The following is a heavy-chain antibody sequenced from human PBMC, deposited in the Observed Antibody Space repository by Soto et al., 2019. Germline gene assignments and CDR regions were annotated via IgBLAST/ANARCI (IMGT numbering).Heavy chain of an antibody. CDR3: EKDWAAAGTPPHFDY. CDR2: ISGSGGST. V-gene: IGHV3-23*01. Sequence: EVQLLESGGGLVQPGGSLRLSCAASGFTFSSYAMNWVRQAPGKGLEWVSAISGSGGSTYYADSVKGRFTISRDNSKNTLYLQMNSLRAEDTAVYYCEKDWAAAGTPPHFDYWGQGTLVTVSS. D-gene: IGHD6-13*01. CDR1: GFTFSSYA. J-gene: IGHJ4*02.